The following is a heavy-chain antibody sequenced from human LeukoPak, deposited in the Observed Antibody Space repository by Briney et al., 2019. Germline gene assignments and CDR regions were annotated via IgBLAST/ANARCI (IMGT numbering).Heavy chain of an antibody. J-gene: IGHJ5*02. CDR3: ARPTITTAGTRWFDP. Sequence: PGGSLRLSCAATGFTFSSYAMSWVRQAPGRGLEWVSGIGSGGVDTHYADSVKGRFTISRDNSKNTLYLQMNSLRAEDTAVYYCARPTITTAGTRWFDPWSQGTLVTVSS. CDR2: IGSGGVDT. D-gene: IGHD6-13*01. V-gene: IGHV3-23*01. CDR1: GFTFSSYA.